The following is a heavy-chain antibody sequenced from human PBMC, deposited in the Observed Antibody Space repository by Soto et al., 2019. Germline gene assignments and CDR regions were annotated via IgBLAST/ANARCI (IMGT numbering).Heavy chain of an antibody. J-gene: IGHJ4*02. Sequence: QVQLVESGGGVVQPGRSLRLSCAASGFTFSSYAMHWVRQAPGKGREWVAVISYDGSNKSYAASVKGRFTISRDNSKNTLYLPMNSVRAEDTAVYYCAREYSSGCYLVGYWVQGTLVTVSS. CDR1: GFTFSSYA. V-gene: IGHV3-30-3*01. CDR2: ISYDGSNK. CDR3: AREYSSGCYLVGY. D-gene: IGHD6-19*01.